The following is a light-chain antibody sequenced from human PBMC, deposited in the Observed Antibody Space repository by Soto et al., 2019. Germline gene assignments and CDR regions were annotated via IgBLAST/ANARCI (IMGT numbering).Light chain of an antibody. J-gene: IGKJ5*01. CDR1: QSVSSR. V-gene: IGKV3-15*01. CDR3: LQHNSYPIT. CDR2: GAS. Sequence: EIVMTKSPATLSVSLGERATLSCRASQSVSSRLAWYQQKPGQAPRLLIYGASTRATGIPARFSGSGSGTEFTLTISSLQSEDFGTYYCLQHNSYPITFGQGTRLEI.